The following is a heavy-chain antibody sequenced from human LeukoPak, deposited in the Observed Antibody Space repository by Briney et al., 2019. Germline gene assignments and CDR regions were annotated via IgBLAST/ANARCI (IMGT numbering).Heavy chain of an antibody. CDR2: IKRKGDDGTI. D-gene: IGHD3/OR15-3a*01. V-gene: IGHV3-15*01. Sequence: GGSLRLSCAASEFTFSNAWMSWVRQAPGRGLEWVGRIKRKGDDGTIDYAAPVKGRLSISRDDSKNTLYLQMNSLKSEDTAVYYCTAGTGRSDFDYWGQGTPVAVSS. CDR1: EFTFSNAW. CDR3: TAGTGRSDFDY. J-gene: IGHJ4*02.